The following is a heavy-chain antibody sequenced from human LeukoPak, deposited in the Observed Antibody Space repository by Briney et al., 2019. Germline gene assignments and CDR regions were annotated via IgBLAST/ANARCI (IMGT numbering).Heavy chain of an antibody. CDR1: GFTVSSNY. J-gene: IGHJ4*02. V-gene: IGHV3-66*01. CDR2: IYSGGNT. Sequence: GGSPRLSCAVSGFTVSSNYMSWVRQAQGKGLEWVSLIYSGGNTYYADSVKGRFTISRDNSKNTLYVQMNSLSPEDTAVYYCARGTQQLSPVFDHWGQGTLVTVSS. D-gene: IGHD6-13*01. CDR3: ARGTQQLSPVFDH.